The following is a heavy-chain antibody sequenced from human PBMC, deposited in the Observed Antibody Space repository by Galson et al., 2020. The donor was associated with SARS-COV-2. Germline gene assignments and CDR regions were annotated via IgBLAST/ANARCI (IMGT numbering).Heavy chain of an antibody. CDR2: IYSSGSA. CDR3: VRGVEIATILGCFDL. J-gene: IGHJ2*01. D-gene: IGHD2-21*01. CDR1: GGPIRNSY. Sequence: SETLNLTCTAPGGPIRNSYWSWTRQPAGEGLEWIGRIYSSGSANYNPSLESRVTMSVDRSKNQFSLKVTSLTAADTAVYYCVRGVEIATILGCFDLWGRGTLVTVSS. V-gene: IGHV4-4*07.